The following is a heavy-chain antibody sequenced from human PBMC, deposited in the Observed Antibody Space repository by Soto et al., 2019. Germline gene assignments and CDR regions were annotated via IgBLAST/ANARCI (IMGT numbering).Heavy chain of an antibody. CDR1: GFSFSRSGVG. Sequence: QITLKESGPTLVKPTQTLTLTCTFSGFSFSRSGVGVGWVRQPPGKALECITLVYWNDDERYSPSLKSSLTIIKDTSKNQVVLTMTNMDPVDTATYYCVHRLYYYDNSGSPNDAFDIWGQGTMVTVSS. CDR2: VYWNDDE. J-gene: IGHJ3*02. D-gene: IGHD3-22*01. CDR3: VHRLYYYDNSGSPNDAFDI. V-gene: IGHV2-5*01.